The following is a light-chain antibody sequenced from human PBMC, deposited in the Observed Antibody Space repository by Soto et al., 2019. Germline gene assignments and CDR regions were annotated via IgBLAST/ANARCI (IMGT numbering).Light chain of an antibody. CDR2: AAT. Sequence: EIVLTQSPGTLYLSPGERATLSCRASQSIYINSLAWYQHKRGQDPRLLLYAATVRATAVPDRFNGSGSGTDFALTISRLEPEDSAMYYCQQYGDSSFAFGPGTNLAVK. CDR3: QQYGDSSFA. J-gene: IGKJ3*01. CDR1: QSIYINS. V-gene: IGKV3-20*01.